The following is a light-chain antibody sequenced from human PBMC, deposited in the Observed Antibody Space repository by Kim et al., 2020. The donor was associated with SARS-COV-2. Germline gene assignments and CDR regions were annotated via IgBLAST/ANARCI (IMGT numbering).Light chain of an antibody. Sequence: SITISCNGTSSDVGGYNYVSWYQQHPGKAPKLMIYDVSNRPSGVSNRFSGSKSGNTASLTISGLQAEDEADYYCSSYTSSSTLGVFGGGTQLTVL. CDR3: SSYTSSSTLGV. CDR1: SSDVGGYNY. CDR2: DVS. V-gene: IGLV2-14*03. J-gene: IGLJ3*02.